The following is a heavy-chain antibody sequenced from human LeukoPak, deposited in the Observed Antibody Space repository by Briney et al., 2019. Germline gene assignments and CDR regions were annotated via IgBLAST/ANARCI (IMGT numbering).Heavy chain of an antibody. CDR2: ISPYNGNT. J-gene: IGHJ4*02. CDR1: GYTFTSYG. V-gene: IGHV1-18*04. Sequence: SVKVSCKASGYTFTSYGISLVRQAPGQGLEWMGSISPYNGNTKYTERLQGRVIMTTDTSTRTAYMELRSLRSDDTAVFYCARDQYDYTWGSYRPYFDSWGQGTLVTVSS. D-gene: IGHD3-16*02. CDR3: ARDQYDYTWGSYRPYFDS.